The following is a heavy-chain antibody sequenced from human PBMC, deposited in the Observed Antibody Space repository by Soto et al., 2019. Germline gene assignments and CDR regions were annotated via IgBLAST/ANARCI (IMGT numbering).Heavy chain of an antibody. CDR3: ARDVGSSGYYYGYFDY. V-gene: IGHV4-61*01. D-gene: IGHD3-22*01. CDR1: GGSVSSGSYY. Sequence: SETLSLTCSVSGGSVSSGSYYWSWIRQPPGKGLEWIGYIYYSGSTNNNPSLKSRVTISVDTSKNQFSLKLSSVTAADTAVYYCARDVGSSGYYYGYFDYWGQGTLVTVSS. CDR2: IYYSGST. J-gene: IGHJ4*02.